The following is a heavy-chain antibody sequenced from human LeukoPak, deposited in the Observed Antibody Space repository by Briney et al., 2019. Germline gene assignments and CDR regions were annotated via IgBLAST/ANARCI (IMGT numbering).Heavy chain of an antibody. Sequence: GGSLRLSCAASGFTFSGYPMHWVRQAPGKGLEWVSGISWNSGSIGYADSVKGRFTISRDNAKNSLYLQMNSLRAEDTALYYCAKASGGWLRLAVPDYWGQGTLVTVSS. CDR1: GFTFSGYP. CDR3: AKASGGWLRLAVPDY. D-gene: IGHD5-12*01. CDR2: ISWNSGSI. V-gene: IGHV3-9*01. J-gene: IGHJ4*02.